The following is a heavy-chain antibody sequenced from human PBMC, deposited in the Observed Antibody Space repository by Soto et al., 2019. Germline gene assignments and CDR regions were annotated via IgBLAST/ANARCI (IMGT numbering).Heavy chain of an antibody. V-gene: IGHV4-30-2*03. J-gene: IGHJ4*02. CDR1: DGYFSGYC. Sequence: SQTMSHTCAVDDGYFSGYCWGCISQQPGKGLEWIGSIYYSGSTYYNPSLKSRVTISVDTSKNQFSLKLSSVTAADTAVYYCARTTFTIFGVVSSTPSFDYWGQGILVTVSS. CDR3: ARTTFTIFGVVSSTPSFDY. CDR2: IYYSGST. D-gene: IGHD3-3*01.